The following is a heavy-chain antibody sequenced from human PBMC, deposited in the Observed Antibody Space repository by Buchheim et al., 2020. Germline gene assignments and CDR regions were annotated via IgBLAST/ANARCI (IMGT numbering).Heavy chain of an antibody. CDR3: ASPESPYSSSSHY. CDR2: INPSRGST. D-gene: IGHD6-6*01. Sequence: QVQLVQSGAEVKKPGASVKVSCKASGYTFTTYYIHWVRQAPGQGLEWMAIINPSRGSTTYAQKFQGRVTMTRDKATNTVYMELSSLRSGDTAVYYCASPESPYSSSSHYWGQGTL. CDR1: GYTFTTYY. V-gene: IGHV1-46*01. J-gene: IGHJ4*02.